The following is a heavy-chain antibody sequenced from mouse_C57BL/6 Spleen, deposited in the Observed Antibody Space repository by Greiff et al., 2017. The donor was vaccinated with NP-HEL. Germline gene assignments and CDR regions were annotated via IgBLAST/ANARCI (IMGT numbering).Heavy chain of an antibody. D-gene: IGHD2-4*01. V-gene: IGHV5-17*01. CDR2: ISSGSSTI. Sequence: EVKLVESGGGLVKPGGSLKLSCAASGFTFSDYGMHWVRQAPEKGLEWVAYISSGSSTIYYADTVKGRFTISRDNAKNTLFLQMTSLRSEDTAMYYCASRIYDYDPYWYFDVWGTGTTVTVSS. CDR1: GFTFSDYG. CDR3: ASRIYDYDPYWYFDV. J-gene: IGHJ1*03.